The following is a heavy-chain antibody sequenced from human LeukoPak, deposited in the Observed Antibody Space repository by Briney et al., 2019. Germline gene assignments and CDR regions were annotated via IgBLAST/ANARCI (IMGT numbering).Heavy chain of an antibody. J-gene: IGHJ6*03. V-gene: IGHV3-30*02. CDR1: GFIFATYG. Sequence: GGSLRLSCAASGFIFATYGMHWVRQAPGKGLEWVTYISLDSSDKYYADSVKGRFTTSRDNSEDTLYLQMNSLRAEDTAVYYCARRAPTVVTQQGYYYYMDVWGKGTTVTISS. CDR3: ARRAPTVVTQQGYYYYMDV. D-gene: IGHD4-23*01. CDR2: ISLDSSDK.